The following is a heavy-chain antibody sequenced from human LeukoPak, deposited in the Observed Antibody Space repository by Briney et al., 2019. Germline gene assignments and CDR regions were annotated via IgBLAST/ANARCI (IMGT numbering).Heavy chain of an antibody. Sequence: PSETLSLTCTVSGGSISSSSYYWGWIRQPPGKGLEWIGSIYYSGSTYYNPSLKSRVTISVDTSKNQFSLKLSSVTAADPAVYYCARAVLRYTNWFDPWGQGTLVTVSS. CDR3: ARAVLRYTNWFDP. J-gene: IGHJ5*02. CDR1: GGSISSSSYY. D-gene: IGHD3-9*01. CDR2: IYYSGST. V-gene: IGHV4-39*07.